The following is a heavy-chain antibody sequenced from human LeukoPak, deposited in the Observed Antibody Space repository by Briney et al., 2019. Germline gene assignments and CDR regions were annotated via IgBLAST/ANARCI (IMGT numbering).Heavy chain of an antibody. J-gene: IGHJ4*02. V-gene: IGHV3-15*01. CDR2: IKRKIDGGGTA. Sequence: GGSLRLSCAASGFTFSDAWMSWVRQAPGKGLEWVGRIKRKIDGGGTADYAAAVQGRYTNSRDDSKNIWELQMNKMGTKETGVYYCTDDLHYLASNWGQGTLVTVSS. CDR1: GFTFSDAW. D-gene: IGHD3-3*01. CDR3: TDDLHYLASN.